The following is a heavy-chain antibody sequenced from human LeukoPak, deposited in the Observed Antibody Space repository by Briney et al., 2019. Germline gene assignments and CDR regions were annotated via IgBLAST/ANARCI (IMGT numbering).Heavy chain of an antibody. CDR2: ISKSSDRI. D-gene: IGHD2-2*01. V-gene: IGHV3-48*04. CDR1: GFTFSSYS. J-gene: IGHJ4*02. Sequence: GGSLRLSCAASGFTFSSYSMNWVRQAPGKGLEWVSYISKSSDRIYHADSVKGRFTISRDNAKNSLYLQMDSLRAEDTAVYYCARDLLNDEGSSYFFGQWGQGTLVTVSS. CDR3: ARDLLNDEGSSYFFGQ.